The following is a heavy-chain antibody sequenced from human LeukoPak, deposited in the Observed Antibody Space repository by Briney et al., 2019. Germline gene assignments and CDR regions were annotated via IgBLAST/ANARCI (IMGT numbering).Heavy chain of an antibody. CDR3: ARGVRKVVVHDY. D-gene: IGHD2-15*01. CDR1: GFTFSSYS. V-gene: IGHV3-21*01. CDR2: ISSSSSYI. Sequence: GGSLRLSCAASGFTFSSYSMNWVRQAPGKGLEWVSSISSSSSYIYYADSVKGRFTISRDNAKNSLYLQMNSLRAEDTAVYYCARGVRKVVVHDYWGQGTLVTVSS. J-gene: IGHJ4*02.